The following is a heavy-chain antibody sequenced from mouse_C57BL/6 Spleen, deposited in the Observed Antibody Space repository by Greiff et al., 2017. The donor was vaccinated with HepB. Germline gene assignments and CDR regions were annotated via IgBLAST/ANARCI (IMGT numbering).Heavy chain of an antibody. CDR2: IRSKSNNYAT. Sequence: EVQLVESGGGLVQPKGSLKLSCAASGFSFNTYAMNWVRQAPGKGLEWVARIRSKSNNYATYYADSVKDRFTISRDDSESMLYLQMNNLKTEDTAMYYGVRQGSTVVARNAMDYWGQGTSVTVSS. V-gene: IGHV10-1*01. J-gene: IGHJ4*01. D-gene: IGHD1-1*01. CDR3: VRQGSTVVARNAMDY. CDR1: GFSFNTYA.